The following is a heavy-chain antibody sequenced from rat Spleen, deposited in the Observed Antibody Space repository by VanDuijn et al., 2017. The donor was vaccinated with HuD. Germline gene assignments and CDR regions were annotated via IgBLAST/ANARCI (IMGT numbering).Heavy chain of an antibody. CDR2: INYDGSRT. CDR1: GFTFNNYD. Sequence: EVQLVESGGGLVQPGRSLKLSCEASGFTFNNYDMAWVRQAPTKGLEWVATINYDGSRTYYRDSVKGRFTISRDNAKSSLYLQMNSLKSEDTATYYCAKGGYNNYWYFDFWGPGTMVAVSS. CDR3: AKGGYNNYWYFDF. D-gene: IGHD1-4*01. V-gene: IGHV5-29*01. J-gene: IGHJ1*01.